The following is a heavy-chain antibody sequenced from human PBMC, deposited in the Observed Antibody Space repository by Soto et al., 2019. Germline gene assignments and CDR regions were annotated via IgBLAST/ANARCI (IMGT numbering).Heavy chain of an antibody. CDR1: GFTFSSYG. D-gene: IGHD6-13*01. V-gene: IGHV3-33*01. CDR2: IWYDGSNK. CDR3: ARDTPAPRAAAGTCDY. Sequence: QVQLVESGGGVVQPGRSLRLSCAASGFTFSSYGMHWVRQAPGKWLEWVAVIWYDGSNKYYADSVKGRFTISRDNSKNTLYLQMNSLRAEDTAVYYCARDTPAPRAAAGTCDYWGQGTLVTVSS. J-gene: IGHJ4*02.